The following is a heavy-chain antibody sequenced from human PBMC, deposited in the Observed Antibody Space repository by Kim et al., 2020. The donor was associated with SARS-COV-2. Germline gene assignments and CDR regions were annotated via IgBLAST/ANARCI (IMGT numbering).Heavy chain of an antibody. V-gene: IGHV1-18*01. CDR2: ISDYNQNT. D-gene: IGHD3-22*01. J-gene: IGHJ4*02. CDR1: GYIFTSYC. CDR3: ARTADSSDHVPWEY. Sequence: ASVKVSCKASGYIFTSYCITWVRQAPGQGLEWMGCISDYNQNTHYAEKFRGRVTMATDQSTTTAFLELRTLTADDTDMYYCARTADSSDHVPWEYWGRGT.